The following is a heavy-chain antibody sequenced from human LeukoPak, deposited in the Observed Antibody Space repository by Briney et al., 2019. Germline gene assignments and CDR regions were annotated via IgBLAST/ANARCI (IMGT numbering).Heavy chain of an antibody. V-gene: IGHV4-34*01. D-gene: IGHD2-15*01. J-gene: IGHJ6*02. CDR2: INHSGST. Sequence: PSETLSLTCAVYGGSFSGYYWSWIRQPPGKGLEWIGEINHSGSTSYNPSLKSRVTISVDTSKNQFSLKLSSVTAADTGVYYCARGLVVVVAATRGMDVWGQGTTVTVSS. CDR1: GGSFSGYY. CDR3: ARGLVVVVAATRGMDV.